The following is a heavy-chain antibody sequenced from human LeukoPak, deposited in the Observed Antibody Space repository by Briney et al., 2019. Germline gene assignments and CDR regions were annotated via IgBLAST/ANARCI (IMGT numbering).Heavy chain of an antibody. CDR2: ISSSSSYI. D-gene: IGHD3-10*02. CDR1: GFTFSSYS. J-gene: IGHJ5*02. CDR3: ASGGTYYDRPPLP. V-gene: IGHV3-21*01. Sequence: GGSLRLSCAASGFTFSSYSMNWVRQAPGKGLEWVSPISSSSSYIYYADSVKGRFTISRDNAKNSLYLQMNSLRAEDTAVYYCASGGTYYDRPPLPWGQGTLVTVSS.